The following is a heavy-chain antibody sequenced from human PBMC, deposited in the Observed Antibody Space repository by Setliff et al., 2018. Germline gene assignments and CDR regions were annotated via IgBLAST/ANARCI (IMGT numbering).Heavy chain of an antibody. D-gene: IGHD6-13*01. CDR2: IHHSGKA. Sequence: SETLSLTCAVSGFSISSGYYWGWIRQPPGKGLEWIVNIHHSGKAYYNPSLKSRVTMSVDTSKNQFSLKLSSVTAADTAVYYCARGLKPGYSSSWFNADYWGQGTLVTVSS. CDR1: GFSISSGYY. CDR3: ARGLKPGYSSSWFNADY. J-gene: IGHJ4*02. V-gene: IGHV4-38-2*01.